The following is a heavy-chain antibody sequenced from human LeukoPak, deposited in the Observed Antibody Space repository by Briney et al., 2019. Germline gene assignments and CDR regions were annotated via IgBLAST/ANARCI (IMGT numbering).Heavy chain of an antibody. J-gene: IGHJ4*02. D-gene: IGHD6-13*01. Sequence: GGSLRLSCAASGFTFSSYWMSWVRQAPGKGLEWVANIKQDGSEKYYVDSVKGRFTISRDNARNSLYLQMNSLRAEDTAVYYCARESAAAGTTHDYWGQGTLVTVSS. CDR1: GFTFSSYW. CDR3: ARESAAAGTTHDY. CDR2: IKQDGSEK. V-gene: IGHV3-7*01.